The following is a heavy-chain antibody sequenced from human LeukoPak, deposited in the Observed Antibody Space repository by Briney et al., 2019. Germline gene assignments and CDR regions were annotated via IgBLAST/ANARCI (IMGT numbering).Heavy chain of an antibody. V-gene: IGHV3-23*01. CDR2: LSGSGGTT. J-gene: IGHJ6*02. D-gene: IGHD6-13*01. Sequence: GGSLRLSCAASGFTFRSYAMTWVRQSPGKGLEWVSTLSGSGGTTYYADSVKGRFTISRDNSKNTLYLQMNCLRAEDTAVYYCAKVSSSGYSYGMDVWGQGTTVTVSS. CDR3: AKVSSSGYSYGMDV. CDR1: GFTFRSYA.